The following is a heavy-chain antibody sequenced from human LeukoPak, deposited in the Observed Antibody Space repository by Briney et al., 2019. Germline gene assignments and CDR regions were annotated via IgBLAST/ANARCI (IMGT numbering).Heavy chain of an antibody. D-gene: IGHD6-19*01. CDR2: ISGSGGST. J-gene: IGHJ4*02. CDR1: GFTFSSYA. Sequence: GGSLRLSCAASGFTFSSYAMSWVRQAPGKGLEWVSAISGSGGSTYYADSVRGRFTVSRDNTKNSLYLQMNSLRAEDTAVYYCAGEGSGWLPNYWGQGTLVTVSS. V-gene: IGHV3-23*01. CDR3: AGEGSGWLPNY.